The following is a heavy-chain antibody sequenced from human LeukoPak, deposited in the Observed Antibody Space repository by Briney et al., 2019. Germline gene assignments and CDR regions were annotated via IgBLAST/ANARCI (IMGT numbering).Heavy chain of an antibody. Sequence: GGSLRLSCTASGFNFSNYWMHWGRQAPGKGLVWVSRLNTGGNSTIYADSVKGRFIISRDNAKSTLYLQMNSLRAEDTAVYYCARVDAFDLWGQGTMVTVSS. J-gene: IGHJ3*01. V-gene: IGHV3-74*01. CDR2: LNTGGNST. CDR1: GFNFSNYW. CDR3: ARVDAFDL.